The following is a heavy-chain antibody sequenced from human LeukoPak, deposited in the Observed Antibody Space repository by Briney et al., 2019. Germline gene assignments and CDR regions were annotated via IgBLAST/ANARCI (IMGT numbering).Heavy chain of an antibody. D-gene: IGHD2-15*01. CDR2: MSSSDDGR. J-gene: IGHJ4*02. CDR3: TKAPVTPYRGAFCYPFDY. CDR1: GFSFSSYA. Sequence: PGGSLRLSCATSGFSFSSYAMSRVRQAPGKGLEWVSAMSSSDDGRYYAASVRGRFTISRDTSRSTLYLQMNSLRAEDAAVYYCTKAPVTPYRGAFCYPFDYWGQGTLVTVSS. V-gene: IGHV3-23*01.